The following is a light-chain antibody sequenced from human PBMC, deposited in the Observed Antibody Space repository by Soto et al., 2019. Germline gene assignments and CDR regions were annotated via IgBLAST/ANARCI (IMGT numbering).Light chain of an antibody. Sequence: DIVLTHSQATLSVSPGERATLSCRASQSVSSNLAWYQQKPGQAPRLLIYGASTRATGLPARFSGSGSGTEFTLTISSLQSEDFAVYYCQQYNNWPPITFGQGTRLE. CDR2: GAS. CDR1: QSVSSN. J-gene: IGKJ5*01. CDR3: QQYNNWPPIT. V-gene: IGKV3-15*01.